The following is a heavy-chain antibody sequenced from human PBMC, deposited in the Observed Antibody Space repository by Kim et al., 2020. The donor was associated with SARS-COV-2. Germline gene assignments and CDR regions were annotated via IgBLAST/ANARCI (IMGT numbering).Heavy chain of an antibody. CDR3: AKDSTAAGRGRGDGMDV. D-gene: IGHD6-13*01. J-gene: IGHJ6*02. V-gene: IGHV3-23*01. CDR2: ISGSGGST. Sequence: GGSLRLSCAASGFTFSSYAMSWVRQAPGKGLEWVSAISGSGGSTYYVDSVKGRFTISRDNSKNTLYLQMNSLRAEDTAVYYCAKDSTAAGRGRGDGMDVWGQGTTVTVSS. CDR1: GFTFSSYA.